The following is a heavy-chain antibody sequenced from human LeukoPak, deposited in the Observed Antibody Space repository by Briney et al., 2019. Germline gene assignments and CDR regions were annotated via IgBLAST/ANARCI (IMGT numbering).Heavy chain of an antibody. CDR2: ISTYSFSSFNTYR. V-gene: IGHV3-21*01. J-gene: IGHJ4*02. CDR3: ARSGDGYNSDY. D-gene: IGHD5-24*01. Sequence: PGGSLRLSCAASGFTFSGYWMSWVRQAPGKGLEWVSSISTYSFSSFNTYRYYADSVKGRFTISRDNAKNSLYLQINSLTAEDTAVYYCARSGDGYNSDYWGQGTPVTVSS. CDR1: GFTFSGYW.